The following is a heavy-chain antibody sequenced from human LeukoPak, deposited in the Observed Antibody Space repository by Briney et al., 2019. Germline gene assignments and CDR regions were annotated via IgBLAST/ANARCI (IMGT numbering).Heavy chain of an antibody. CDR1: GGTFSSYA. J-gene: IGHJ5*02. V-gene: IGHV1-69*04. CDR2: IIPILGIA. CDR3: ARGGIVGAANWFDP. Sequence: ASVKVSYKASGGTFSSYAISWVRQAPGQGLEWMGRIIPILGIANYAQKFQGRVTITADKSTSTAYMELSSLRSEDTAVYYCARGGIVGAANWFDPWGQGTLVTVSS. D-gene: IGHD1-26*01.